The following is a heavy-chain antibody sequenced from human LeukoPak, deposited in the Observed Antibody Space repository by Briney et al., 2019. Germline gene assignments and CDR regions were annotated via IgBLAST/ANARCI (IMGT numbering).Heavy chain of an antibody. D-gene: IGHD5-18*01. CDR2: IIPILGIA. CDR3: ARESWGPTAMVRYYFDY. J-gene: IGHJ4*02. V-gene: IGHV1-69*04. Sequence: ASVKVSCKASGGTFSSYTISWVRQAPGQGLEWMGRIIPILGIANYAQKFQGRVTITADKSTSTAYMELSSLRSEDTAVYYCARESWGPTAMVRYYFDYWGQGTLATVSS. CDR1: GGTFSSYT.